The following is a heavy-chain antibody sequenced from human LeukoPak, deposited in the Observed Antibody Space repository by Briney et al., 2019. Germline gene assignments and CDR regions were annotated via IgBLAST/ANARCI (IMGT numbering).Heavy chain of an antibody. D-gene: IGHD4-17*01. V-gene: IGHV1-18*01. Sequence: ASVKVSCKASGYTFTSYGISWVRQAPGQGLEWMGWISAYNGNTNYAQKLQGRATMTTDTSTSTAYMELRSLRSDDTAVYYCARADYGDYPFDYWGQGTLVTVSS. CDR1: GYTFTSYG. J-gene: IGHJ4*02. CDR3: ARADYGDYPFDY. CDR2: ISAYNGNT.